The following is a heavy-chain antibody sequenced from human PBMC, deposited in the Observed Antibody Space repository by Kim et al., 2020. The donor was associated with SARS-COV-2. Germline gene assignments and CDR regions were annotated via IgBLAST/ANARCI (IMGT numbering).Heavy chain of an antibody. CDR2: IYHTGAA. CDR3: ARGTYIRPFDV. D-gene: IGHD3-10*01. CDR1: GASINDGAGSS. V-gene: IGHV4-30-2*01. Sequence: SETLSLTCAVSGASINDGAGSSWTWIRQAPGKGLEWIGYIYHTGAAHYSASLKSRVTLSVDKTKNQFSLMLTSVTAADTAVYFCARGTYIRPFDVWGQGIRVTVSS. J-gene: IGHJ4*02.